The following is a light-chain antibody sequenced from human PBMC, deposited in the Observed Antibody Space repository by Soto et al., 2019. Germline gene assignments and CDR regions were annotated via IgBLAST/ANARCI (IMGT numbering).Light chain of an antibody. V-gene: IGLV1-40*01. J-gene: IGLJ2*01. Sequence: QSVLTQPPSVSGAPGQRVTISCTGSSSNIGSVYDVHWYQQLPGTAPKLLISNNNNRPSGVPDRFSGSKSGSSASLDITGLQADDDAGYYCQSYDSSLSAVVFGGGTKLTVL. CDR1: SSNIGSVYD. CDR3: QSYDSSLSAVV. CDR2: NNN.